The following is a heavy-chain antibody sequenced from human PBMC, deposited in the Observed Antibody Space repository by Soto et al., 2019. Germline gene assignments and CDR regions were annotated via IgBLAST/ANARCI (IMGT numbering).Heavy chain of an antibody. CDR1: GFTFSSYA. CDR2: ISGSGGST. Sequence: GGSLRLSCAASGFTFSSYAMSWVRQAPGKGLEWVSAISGSGGSTYYADSVKGRFTISRDNSKNTLYLQMNSLRAEDTAVYYCAKGGDITMIVVVTHFDYWGQGTLVTVSS. J-gene: IGHJ4*02. D-gene: IGHD3-22*01. CDR3: AKGGDITMIVVVTHFDY. V-gene: IGHV3-23*01.